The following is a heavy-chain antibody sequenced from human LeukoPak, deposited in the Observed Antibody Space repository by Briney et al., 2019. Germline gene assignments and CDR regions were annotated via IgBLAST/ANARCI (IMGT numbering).Heavy chain of an antibody. CDR3: AGSHRSGWFVFDY. Sequence: SETLSLTCTVSAGSISSYYWSWIRQPPGKGLEWIGYIYYSGTTNYNPSLKSRVTISVDTSKNQFSLNLNSVTAADTAVYYCAGSHRSGWFVFDYWGQGTLVTVSS. J-gene: IGHJ4*02. CDR2: IYYSGTT. D-gene: IGHD6-19*01. CDR1: AGSISSYY. V-gene: IGHV4-59*01.